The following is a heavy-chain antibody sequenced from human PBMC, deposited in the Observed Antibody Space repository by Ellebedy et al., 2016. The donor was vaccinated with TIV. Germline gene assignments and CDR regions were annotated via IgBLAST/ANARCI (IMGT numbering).Heavy chain of an antibody. CDR1: GFTFSSYG. Sequence: GGSLRLXXAASGFTFSSYGMHWVRQAPGKGLEWVAVISYDESNKYYADSVKGRFTISRDNSKNTLYLQMNSLRAEDTAVYYCAKGPYSGSPYYYYGMDVWGQGTTVTVSS. J-gene: IGHJ6*02. D-gene: IGHD1-26*01. CDR3: AKGPYSGSPYYYYGMDV. CDR2: ISYDESNK. V-gene: IGHV3-30*18.